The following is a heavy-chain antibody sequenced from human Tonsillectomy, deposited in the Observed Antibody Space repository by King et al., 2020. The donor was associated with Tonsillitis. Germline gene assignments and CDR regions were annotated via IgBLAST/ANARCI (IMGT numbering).Heavy chain of an antibody. CDR2: IDSSSSHI. D-gene: IGHD3-10*01. Sequence: VQLVESGGGLVKPGGSLRLSCAASGFTFSSYDLNWVRRAPGKGLEWVSSIDSSSSHIYYADSVKGRFTISRDNAKNSLYLQMNSLRGEDTAVYYCERYGGGSFDYWGQGTLVTVSS. J-gene: IGHJ4*02. CDR3: ERYGGGSFDY. V-gene: IGHV3-21*01. CDR1: GFTFSSYD.